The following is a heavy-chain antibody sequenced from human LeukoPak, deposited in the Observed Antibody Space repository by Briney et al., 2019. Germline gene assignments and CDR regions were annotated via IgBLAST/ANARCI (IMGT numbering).Heavy chain of an antibody. CDR1: GFTFSSYW. V-gene: IGHV3-74*01. CDR3: VKLVGATTLIDY. CDR2: IKSDGRTT. D-gene: IGHD1-26*01. J-gene: IGHJ4*02. Sequence: GGSLRLSCAASGFTFSSYWMHWVRQAPGKGLVWVSRIKSDGRTTNYADSVKGRFTISRDNSKNTLYLQMNSLRADDTAVYYCVKLVGATTLIDYWGQGTLVTVSS.